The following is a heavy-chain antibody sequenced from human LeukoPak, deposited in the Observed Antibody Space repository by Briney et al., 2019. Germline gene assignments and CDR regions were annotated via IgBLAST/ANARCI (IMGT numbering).Heavy chain of an antibody. CDR2: IKEDGSDK. J-gene: IGHJ4*02. Sequence: GGSLRLSCAASGFTFSRYWMAWVRQAPGKGLEWVANIKEDGSDKGFADSVKGRFTISRDNGKNSLHLQMNSLTVEDTAVYYCARDVVGALDFWGQGTLVTVSS. CDR3: ARDVVGALDF. D-gene: IGHD3-22*01. CDR1: GFTFSRYW. V-gene: IGHV3-7*01.